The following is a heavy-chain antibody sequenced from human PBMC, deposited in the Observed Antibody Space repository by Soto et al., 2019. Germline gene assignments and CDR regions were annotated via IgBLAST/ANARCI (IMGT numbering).Heavy chain of an antibody. CDR1: GFTFSSYG. J-gene: IGHJ5*02. V-gene: IGHV3-33*01. CDR2: IWYDGSNK. D-gene: IGHD6-13*01. CDR3: ARDVVAADDNWFDP. Sequence: QVQLVESGGGVVQPGRSLRLSCAASGFTFSSYGMHWVRQAPGKGLEWVAVIWYDGSNKYYADSVKGRFTISRDNSKNTLYLQMNSLRAEGTAVYYCARDVVAADDNWFDPWGQGTLVTVSS.